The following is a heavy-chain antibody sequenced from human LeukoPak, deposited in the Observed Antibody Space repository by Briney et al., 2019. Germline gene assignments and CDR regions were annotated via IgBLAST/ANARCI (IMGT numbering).Heavy chain of an antibody. V-gene: IGHV4-61*02. Sequence: SETLSLTCTVSGGSISSGTYYWSWIRQPAGKGLEWIGRIYTSGGTNYNPSLKSRVTISVDTSKNQLSLKLSSVTAADTAVYYCARDLRLLWFGEFGYWGQGTLVTVSS. D-gene: IGHD3-10*01. CDR3: ARDLRLLWFGEFGY. J-gene: IGHJ4*02. CDR2: IYTSGGT. CDR1: GGSISSGTYY.